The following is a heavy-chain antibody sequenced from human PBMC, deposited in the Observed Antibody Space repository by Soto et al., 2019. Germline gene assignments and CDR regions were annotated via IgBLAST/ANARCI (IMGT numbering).Heavy chain of an antibody. D-gene: IGHD2-21*02. Sequence: LRLSCVASGFTFSGNVMSWVRQAPGKGLEWISIISGSGGSTYYADSVKGRFTISRDNSNNTLYLQMHSLTAADTAVYYCAKNGCGGDCYSSVAGNWFDPWGQGTLVTVSS. CDR2: ISGSGGST. J-gene: IGHJ5*02. CDR1: GFTFSGNV. CDR3: AKNGCGGDCYSSVAGNWFDP. V-gene: IGHV3-23*01.